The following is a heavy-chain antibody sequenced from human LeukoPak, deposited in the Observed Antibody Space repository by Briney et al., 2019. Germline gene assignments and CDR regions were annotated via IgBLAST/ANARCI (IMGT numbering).Heavy chain of an antibody. CDR3: ARVGFYRSGRYYPDY. J-gene: IGHJ4*02. Sequence: GGSLRLSCAASGFTFSTYWMTWVRQAPGKGLEWVANINQDGSERPYVDSVKDRFTISRDNAKNSLYLQMNSLRAEDTAVYYCARVGFYRSGRYYPDYWGQGTLVAVSS. CDR2: INQDGSER. V-gene: IGHV3-7*01. CDR1: GFTFSTYW. D-gene: IGHD3-22*01.